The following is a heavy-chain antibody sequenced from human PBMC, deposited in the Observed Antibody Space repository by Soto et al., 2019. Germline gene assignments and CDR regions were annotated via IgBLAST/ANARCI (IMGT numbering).Heavy chain of an antibody. CDR1: GFSLSTSGVG. CDR3: AHRNPPYYGSGSYWFDP. D-gene: IGHD3-10*01. Sequence: KSGPTLVNPTQTLTLTCTFSGFSLSTSGVGVGWIRQPPGKALEWLALIYWDDDKRYSPSLKSRLTITKDTSKNQVVLTMTNMDPVDTATYYCAHRNPPYYGSGSYWFDPWGQGTLVTVSS. V-gene: IGHV2-5*02. CDR2: IYWDDDK. J-gene: IGHJ5*02.